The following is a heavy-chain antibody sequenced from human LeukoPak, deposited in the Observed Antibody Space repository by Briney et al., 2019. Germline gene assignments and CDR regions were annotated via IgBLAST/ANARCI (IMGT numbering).Heavy chain of an antibody. D-gene: IGHD6-19*01. CDR3: ARDRNAALALDY. Sequence: GGSLRLSCAASGFTFSSYTMNWVRQAPGKGMVWVSSISSSSSYVYHADSVKGRFTTSRDNAENSVFLQMNSLGAEDTAVYYCARDRNAALALDYWGQGTLVTVSS. CDR2: ISSSSSYV. J-gene: IGHJ4*02. CDR1: GFTFSSYT. V-gene: IGHV3-21*01.